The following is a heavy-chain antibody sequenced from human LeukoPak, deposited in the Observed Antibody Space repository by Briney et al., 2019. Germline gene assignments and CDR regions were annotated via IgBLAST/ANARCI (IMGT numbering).Heavy chain of an antibody. V-gene: IGHV3-7*01. J-gene: IGHJ4*02. CDR3: AKGYDSSGYVPDY. Sequence: GGSLRLSCAASGFTFSSYWMSWVRQAPGKGLEWVSNIKQDGSEKYYVDSVKGRFTISRDNAKSSLYLQMNSLRAEDTAVYYCAKGYDSSGYVPDYWGQGNLVTVSS. CDR2: IKQDGSEK. CDR1: GFTFSSYW. D-gene: IGHD3-22*01.